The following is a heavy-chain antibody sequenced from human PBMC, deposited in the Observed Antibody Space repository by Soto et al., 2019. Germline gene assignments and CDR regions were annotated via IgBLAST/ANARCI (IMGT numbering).Heavy chain of an antibody. CDR1: GFTFSSYA. CDR2: ISYDGSNK. J-gene: IGHJ6*02. CDR3: ARDIGRDGYKRYYYYGMDV. Sequence: GGSLRLSCAASGFTFSSYAMHWVRQAPGKGLEWVAVISYDGSNKYYADSVKGRFTISRDNSKNTLYLQMNSLRAEDTAVYYCARDIGRDGYKRYYYYGMDVWGQGTTVTVSS. V-gene: IGHV3-30-3*01. D-gene: IGHD5-12*01.